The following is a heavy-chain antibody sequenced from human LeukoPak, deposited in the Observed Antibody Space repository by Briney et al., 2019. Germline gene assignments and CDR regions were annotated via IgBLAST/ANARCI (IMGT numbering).Heavy chain of an antibody. Sequence: SETLSLTCTVSGGSISSYYWSWIRQPPGKGLEWIGYIYYSGSTNYNPSLKSRVTISVDASKNQFSLKLSSVTAADTAVYYCARERYSSGWYPTIDYWGQGTLVTVSS. V-gene: IGHV4-59*12. CDR1: GGSISSYY. CDR2: IYYSGST. D-gene: IGHD6-19*01. J-gene: IGHJ4*02. CDR3: ARERYSSGWYPTIDY.